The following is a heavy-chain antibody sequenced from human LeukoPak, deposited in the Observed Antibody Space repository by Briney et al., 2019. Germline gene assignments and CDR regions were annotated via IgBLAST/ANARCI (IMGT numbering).Heavy chain of an antibody. Sequence: GGSLRLSCSASGFTFSSYAMHWVRQAPGKGLEFVSPISSNGGSTYYADSVKGSFTISRDNSKNTLYLQVSSLRAEDTALYYCVKDDRYFYGSGSPSWGQGTLVTVSS. D-gene: IGHD3-10*01. CDR2: ISSNGGST. CDR1: GFTFSSYA. J-gene: IGHJ5*02. CDR3: VKDDRYFYGSGSPS. V-gene: IGHV3-64D*09.